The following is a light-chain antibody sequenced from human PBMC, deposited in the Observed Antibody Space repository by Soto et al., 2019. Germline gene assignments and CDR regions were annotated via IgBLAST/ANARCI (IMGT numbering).Light chain of an antibody. Sequence: EIVLTQSPGTLSLSAGERATLSCRASQTISSNYLAWYQQKPGQAHRLLIFGASYRATGIPDRFSGSGSGTDFTLTISRLEPEDFAVYYCQQYRSSAPVFTFGPGTKVDIK. V-gene: IGKV3-20*01. J-gene: IGKJ3*01. CDR1: QTISSNY. CDR3: QQYRSSAPVFT. CDR2: GAS.